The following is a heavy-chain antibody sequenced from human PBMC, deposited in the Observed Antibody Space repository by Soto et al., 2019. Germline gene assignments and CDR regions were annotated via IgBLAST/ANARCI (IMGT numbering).Heavy chain of an antibody. V-gene: IGHV6-1*01. J-gene: IGHJ6*02. Sequence: LTCAISGDTVSTNTAAWNWIRQSPSRGLEWLGRIYYKSRWYNDYSESLKSRIATIPDTSRNQFSLQLNSVIPEDTAVYYCARDWGYDPDPTYYYGMDVWGQGTKVTVSS. CDR2: IYYKSRWYN. D-gene: IGHD5-12*01. CDR3: ARDWGYDPDPTYYYGMDV. CDR1: GDTVSTNTAA.